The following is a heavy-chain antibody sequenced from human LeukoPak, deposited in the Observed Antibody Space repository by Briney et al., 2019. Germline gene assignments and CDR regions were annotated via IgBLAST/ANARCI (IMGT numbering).Heavy chain of an antibody. D-gene: IGHD5-24*01. CDR1: GFTFSSYS. V-gene: IGHV3-21*01. J-gene: IGHJ4*02. Sequence: GGSLRLSCAASGFTFSSYSMNRVRQAPGKGLEWVSSISSSSSYIYYADSVKGRFTISRDNAKNSLYLQMNSLRAEDTAVYYCASEVSRDDGYKFDYWGQGTLVTVSS. CDR3: ASEVSRDDGYKFDY. CDR2: ISSSSSYI.